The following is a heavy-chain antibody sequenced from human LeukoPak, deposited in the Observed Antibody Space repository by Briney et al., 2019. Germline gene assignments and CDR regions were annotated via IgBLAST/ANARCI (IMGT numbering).Heavy chain of an antibody. CDR1: GGSISSYY. J-gene: IGHJ5*02. Sequence: PSETLSLTCTVSGGSISSYYWSWIRQPPGKGLGWIGYIYYSGSTNYNPSLKSRVTISVDTSKNQFSLKLSSVTAADTAVYYCARLSNWFDPWGQGTLVTVSS. CDR3: ARLSNWFDP. V-gene: IGHV4-59*08. CDR2: IYYSGST.